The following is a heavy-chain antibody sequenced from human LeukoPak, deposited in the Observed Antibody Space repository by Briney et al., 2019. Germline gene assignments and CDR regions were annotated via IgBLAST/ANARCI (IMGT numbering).Heavy chain of an antibody. CDR3: ARDENYGGNFGY. CDR2: IITIFGTG. J-gene: IGHJ4*02. V-gene: IGHV1-69*05. D-gene: IGHD4-23*01. CDR1: GGTFISYA. Sequence: GASVKVSCKASGGTFISYAISWVRQAPGQGLEWMGRIITIFGTGNDVQKFQGRVTITTDASTRTAYMELSSLRSEDTAVYDCARDENYGGNFGYWGQGTLVTVSS.